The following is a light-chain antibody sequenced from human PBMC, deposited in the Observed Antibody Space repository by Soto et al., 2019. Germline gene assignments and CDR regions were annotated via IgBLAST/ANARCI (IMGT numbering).Light chain of an antibody. CDR2: DAS. CDR3: QHYNSYSEA. CDR1: QSVSSY. J-gene: IGKJ1*01. V-gene: IGKV3-11*01. Sequence: EIVLTQSPATLSLSPGERATLSCRASQSVSSYLAWYQQKPGQAPRLPIYDASNRATGIPARFSGSGSGTDFTLTISSLEPEDFATYYCQHYNSYSEAFGQGTKVELK.